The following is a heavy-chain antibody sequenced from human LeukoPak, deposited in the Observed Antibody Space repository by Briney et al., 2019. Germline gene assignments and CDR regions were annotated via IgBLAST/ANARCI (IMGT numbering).Heavy chain of an antibody. V-gene: IGHV4-4*02. D-gene: IGHD1-26*01. Sequence: SGTLSLTCGVSGGSISGTKWWSWVRQPPGQGLEWIGEIPLAGQTNYNPSLNGRVTMSLDKSSNQLSLHLPSVTAADTATYFCSRESGPFCPFGYWGQGTLVIVSS. J-gene: IGHJ4*02. CDR3: SRESGPFCPFGY. CDR1: GGSISGTKW. CDR2: IPLAGQT.